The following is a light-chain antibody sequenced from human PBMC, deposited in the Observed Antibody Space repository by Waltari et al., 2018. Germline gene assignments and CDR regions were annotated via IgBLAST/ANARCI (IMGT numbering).Light chain of an antibody. J-gene: IGLJ3*02. CDR1: SSDMGRYDI. CDR2: AVS. V-gene: IGLV2-23*02. Sequence: QSALTQPAAVSGSPGQSVTISCTGASSDMGRYDIVSWYQQHPGNAPKLVISAVSKRPSWVSDRFSGSKSGDTASLTISGLQFEDEADYYCCSYAGNYVWVFGGGTRLTVL. CDR3: CSYAGNYVWV.